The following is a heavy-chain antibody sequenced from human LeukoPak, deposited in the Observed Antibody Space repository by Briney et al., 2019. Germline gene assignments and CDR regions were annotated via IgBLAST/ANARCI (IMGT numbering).Heavy chain of an antibody. CDR2: ISAYNGNT. J-gene: IGHJ6*03. CDR1: GYTLTSYG. CDR3: ARNWDRIIWIGYYYYMDV. V-gene: IGHV1-18*01. Sequence: ASVKVSCKASGYTLTSYGISWVRQAPGQGLEWMGWISAYNGNTNSAQKLQGRVSMTTDTSTRKAYMALRSRRADDTPGYYCARNWDRIIWIGYYYYMDVWGKGTTVTISS. D-gene: IGHD2-2*03.